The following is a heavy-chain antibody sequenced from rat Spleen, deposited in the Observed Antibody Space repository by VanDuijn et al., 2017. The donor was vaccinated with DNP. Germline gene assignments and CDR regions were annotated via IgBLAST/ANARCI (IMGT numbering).Heavy chain of an antibody. J-gene: IGHJ3*01. CDR3: ATGVYGGYEDWFAN. D-gene: IGHD1-11*01. Sequence: EVLVVDSGGGLVQPGGSLKLSCAASKFTFSNYDMAWVRQAPTKGLEWVASISTSGEYTHYRDSVKGRFTISRDNAQDTQYLQMDSLRPEDTATYYCATGVYGGYEDWFANWGQGTLVTVSS. CDR2: ISTSGEYT. V-gene: IGHV5S13*01. CDR1: KFTFSNYD.